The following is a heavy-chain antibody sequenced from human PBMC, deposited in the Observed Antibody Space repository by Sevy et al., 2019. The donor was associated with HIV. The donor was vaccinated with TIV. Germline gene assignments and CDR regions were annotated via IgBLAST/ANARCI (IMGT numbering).Heavy chain of an antibody. J-gene: IGHJ4*02. CDR1: GGTFSDFG. CDR3: ATSGTTGMTSHFGY. V-gene: IGHV1-69*06. CDR2: IIPIFGTP. D-gene: IGHD1-1*01. Sequence: ASVKVSCKASGGTFSDFGFHWVRQAPGQGLEWMGGIIPIFGTPNYAQQFLGRVTFIAAKSTSTVYMELKRLTSNDMAVYYCATSGTTGMTSHFGYWGQGTLVTVSS.